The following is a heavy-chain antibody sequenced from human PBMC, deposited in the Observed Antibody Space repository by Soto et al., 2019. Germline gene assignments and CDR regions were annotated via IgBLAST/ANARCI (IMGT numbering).Heavy chain of an antibody. CDR2: ISYDGSNK. V-gene: IGHV3-30-3*01. D-gene: IGHD3-16*01. Sequence: GGSLRLSCAASGFTFSSYAMHWVRQAPGKGLEWVAVISYDGSNKYYADSVKGRFTISRDNSKNTLYLQMNSLRAEDTAVYYCARDDLGFDYWGQGTLVTVSS. CDR1: GFTFSSYA. J-gene: IGHJ4*02. CDR3: ARDDLGFDY.